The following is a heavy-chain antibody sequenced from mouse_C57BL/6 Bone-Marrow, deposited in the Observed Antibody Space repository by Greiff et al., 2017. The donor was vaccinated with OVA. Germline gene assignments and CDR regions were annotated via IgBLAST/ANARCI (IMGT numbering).Heavy chain of an antibody. J-gene: IGHJ2*01. CDR2: LNPNYGTT. V-gene: IGHV1-39*01. D-gene: IGHD1-1*01. CDR1: GYSFTDYN. CDR3: ARWATVPFDY. Sequence: VQLPQSGPELVKPGASVTISCKASGYSFTDYNMTWVKQSNGQSLEWIGVLNPNYGTTSYNQKFKGQATLTVDQSSSTAYMQLNSLTSDDSSVYYCARWATVPFDYWGQGTTLTVSS.